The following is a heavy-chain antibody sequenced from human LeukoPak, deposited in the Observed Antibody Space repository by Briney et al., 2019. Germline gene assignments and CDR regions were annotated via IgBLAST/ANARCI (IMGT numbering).Heavy chain of an antibody. CDR1: RFTFSNYA. V-gene: IGHV3-23*01. CDR2: ISGSGASI. J-gene: IGHJ4*02. Sequence: GGSLRLSCAASRFTFSNYAVSWVRQAPGEGLEWVSAISGSGASIYYADSVRGRFTISRDNSKNRLYLQMNSLRAEDTALYYCAKDRGYGSGSYYAYYFDSWGQGTLVTVSS. D-gene: IGHD3-10*01. CDR3: AKDRGYGSGSYYAYYFDS.